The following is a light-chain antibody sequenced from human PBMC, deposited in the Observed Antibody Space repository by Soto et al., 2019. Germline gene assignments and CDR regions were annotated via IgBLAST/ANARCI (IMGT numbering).Light chain of an antibody. V-gene: IGLV2-8*01. J-gene: IGLJ1*01. CDR2: EVN. CDR3: SSYAGTNNYV. CDR1: SSDVGGYNY. Sequence: QSVLTQPPSASGSPGQSVTISCTGNSSDVGGYNYVSWYQQHPGKAPKLMIYEVNKRPSGVPDRFSGSKSGNTASLTVSGLQAEDEADYYCSSYAGTNNYVFGTGTKVTVL.